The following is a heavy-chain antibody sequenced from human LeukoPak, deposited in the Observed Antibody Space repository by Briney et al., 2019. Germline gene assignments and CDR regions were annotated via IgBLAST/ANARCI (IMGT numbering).Heavy chain of an antibody. CDR2: IYTSGST. D-gene: IGHD4-17*01. CDR3: ARDGAVTTRYNWFDP. J-gene: IGHJ5*02. CDR1: GGSFSGYY. V-gene: IGHV4-59*10. Sequence: SETLSLTCAVYGGSFSGYYWSWIRQPAGKGLEWIGRIYTSGSTNYNPSLKSRVTMSVDTSKNQFSLKLSSVTAADTAVYYCARDGAVTTRYNWFDPWGQGTLVTVSS.